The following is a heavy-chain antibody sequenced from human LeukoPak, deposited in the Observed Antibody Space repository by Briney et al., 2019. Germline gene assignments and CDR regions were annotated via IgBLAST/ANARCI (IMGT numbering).Heavy chain of an antibody. CDR2: IRYDGSNK. J-gene: IGHJ4*02. D-gene: IGHD5-18*01. Sequence: GGSLRLSCAASGFTFSSYGMHWVRQAPGKGLEWVAFIRYDGSNKYYADSVKGRFTISRDNSKNTLYLQMNSLRAEDTAVYYCAREAAYTAMATDLDYWGQGTLVTVSS. CDR1: GFTFSSYG. CDR3: AREAAYTAMATDLDY. V-gene: IGHV3-30*02.